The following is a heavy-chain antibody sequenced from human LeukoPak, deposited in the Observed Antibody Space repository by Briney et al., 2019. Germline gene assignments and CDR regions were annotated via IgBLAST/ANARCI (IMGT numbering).Heavy chain of an antibody. D-gene: IGHD3-22*01. V-gene: IGHV1-18*01. CDR3: ARGYGSSDYYRYYFDY. CDR2: ISPYNGDT. J-gene: IGHJ4*02. CDR1: GYNFISYT. Sequence: ASVKVSCKASGYNFISYTINWVRQAPGQGLEWLGWISPYNGDTNYAQNLQGRVTMTTDTSTGTAYMELRSLRSDDTAVYHCARGYGSSDYYRYYFDYWGQGTLVTVSS.